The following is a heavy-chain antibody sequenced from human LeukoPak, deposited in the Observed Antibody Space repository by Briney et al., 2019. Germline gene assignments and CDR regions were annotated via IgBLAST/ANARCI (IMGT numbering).Heavy chain of an antibody. CDR3: AKSSRPSSTSEYYYCGMDV. V-gene: IGHV3-23*01. CDR1: GFTFSSYA. Sequence: GGSLRLSCAASGFTFSSYAMSWVRQAPGKGLEWVSAISGSGGSTYYADSVKGRFTISRDNSKNTLYLQMNSLRAEDTAVYYCAKSSRPSSTSEYYYCGMDVWGQGTTVTVSS. J-gene: IGHJ6*02. CDR2: ISGSGGST. D-gene: IGHD2-2*01.